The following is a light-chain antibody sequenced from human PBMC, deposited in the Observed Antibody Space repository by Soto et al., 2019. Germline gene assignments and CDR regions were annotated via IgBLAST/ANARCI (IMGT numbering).Light chain of an antibody. CDR1: SSNIGNNF. V-gene: IGLV1-47*02. CDR3: STWDASLSGRV. CDR2: SDD. Sequence: QSVLTQPPSASGTPGQKVTISCSGASSNIGNNFVSWYQQVPGTAPKLLIYSDDQRPSGVPDRLSGSKSGTSASLAISGLRSEDEADYYCSTWDASLSGRVFGGGTKLTVL. J-gene: IGLJ3*02.